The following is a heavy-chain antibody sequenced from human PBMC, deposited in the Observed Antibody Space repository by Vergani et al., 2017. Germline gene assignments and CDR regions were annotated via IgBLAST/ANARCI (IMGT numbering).Heavy chain of an antibody. V-gene: IGHV6-1*01. D-gene: IGHD2-2*02. J-gene: IGHJ4*02. Sequence: QVQLQQSGPGLVKPSQTLLLTCAISGDSVSSNSAAWNWIRQSPSRGLEWLGRTYYRSKWYNDYAVSVKSRITINPDTSKNQFSLQLNSVTPEDTAVYYCARDHYYCSSTSCYTYYFDYWGQGTLVTVSS. CDR2: TYYRSKWYN. CDR3: ARDHYYCSSTSCYTYYFDY. CDR1: GDSVSSNSAA.